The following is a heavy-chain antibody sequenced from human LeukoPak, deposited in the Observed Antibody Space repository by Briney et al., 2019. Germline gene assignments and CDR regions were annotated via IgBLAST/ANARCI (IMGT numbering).Heavy chain of an antibody. CDR2: IKHDGSDK. J-gene: IGHJ6*03. Sequence: GGSLRLSCAASGFTFSSCWMSWVRQAPGKGLEWVAYIKHDGSDKYHVDSVKGRFTISRDNSKNSLYPQMNSLRADDTAVYYCARARRPDGVVPAARYMDVWGKGTTVTVSS. CDR1: GFTFSSCW. V-gene: IGHV3-7*01. CDR3: ARARRPDGVVPAARYMDV. D-gene: IGHD2-2*01.